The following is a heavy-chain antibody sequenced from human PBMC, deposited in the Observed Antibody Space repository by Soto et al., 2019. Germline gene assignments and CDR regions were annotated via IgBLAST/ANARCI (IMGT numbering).Heavy chain of an antibody. J-gene: IGHJ4*01. D-gene: IGHD2-8*01. CDR1: GFTFGSYA. CDR2: ISGNSGKT. Sequence: GGSLRLSCTASGFTFGSYAMSWVRQAPGKELEWVSTISGNSGKTNYAESVKGRFSISRDNSKNTVHLQLDSLRAEDTAVYFCAKLGFVLMELYYFHQWGHGTLVTVSS. V-gene: IGHV3-23*01. CDR3: AKLGFVLMELYYFHQ.